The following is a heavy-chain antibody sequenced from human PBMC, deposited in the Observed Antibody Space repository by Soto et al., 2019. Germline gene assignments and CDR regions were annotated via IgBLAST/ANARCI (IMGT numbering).Heavy chain of an antibody. Sequence: EVPLAESGGGMVQPGGSLRLSCVASGVTFSSYDMHRVRQAPGKGLEYVSSISSNGGTTYYGNSVKGRFTISRDNSKNTLYLQMGSLRAEDMAVYYCVRRVSGNYDYWGQGTLVTVSS. CDR1: GVTFSSYD. CDR2: ISSNGGTT. J-gene: IGHJ4*02. CDR3: VRRVSGNYDY. V-gene: IGHV3-64*01. D-gene: IGHD1-7*01.